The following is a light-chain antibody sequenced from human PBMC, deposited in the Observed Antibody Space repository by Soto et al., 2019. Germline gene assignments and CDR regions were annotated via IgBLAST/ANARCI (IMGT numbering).Light chain of an antibody. V-gene: IGKV3-15*01. CDR3: QQYYSTPYT. CDR1: ESVDRH. J-gene: IGKJ2*01. CDR2: DTA. Sequence: ERVMTQSPATLSVSPGERVTLSCRASESVDRHLAWYQQKAGQAPRLLIYDTAIRATGVSVRFSGSGSGTEFTLTISSLQSEDSAVYYCQQYYSTPYTFGQGTKLEIK.